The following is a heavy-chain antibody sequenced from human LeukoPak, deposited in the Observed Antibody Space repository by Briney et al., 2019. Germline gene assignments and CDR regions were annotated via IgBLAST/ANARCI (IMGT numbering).Heavy chain of an antibody. Sequence: ASVKVSCKASGYTFTSYGISWVRQAPGQGLEWMGWISAYNGNTNYAQKLQGRVTMTTDTFTSTAYMDLRSLRSDDTAVYYCARSEKVYCGGVCDNYYMDVWGKGTTVTVSS. V-gene: IGHV1-18*01. CDR2: ISAYNGNT. CDR1: GYTFTSYG. J-gene: IGHJ6*03. D-gene: IGHD2-21*01. CDR3: ARSEKVYCGGVCDNYYMDV.